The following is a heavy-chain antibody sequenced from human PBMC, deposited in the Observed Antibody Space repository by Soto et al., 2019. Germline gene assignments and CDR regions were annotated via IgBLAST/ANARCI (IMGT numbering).Heavy chain of an antibody. CDR3: ARWHPTYLYYYYGMDV. J-gene: IGHJ6*02. V-gene: IGHV4-34*01. CDR2: INHSGST. CDR1: GGSFSGYY. Sequence: PSETLSLTCAVYGGSFSGYYWSWIRQPPGKGLEWIGEINHSGSTNYNPSLKSRVTISVDTSKNQFSLKLSSVTAADTAVYYCARWHPTYLYYYYGMDVWGQGTTVTVSS.